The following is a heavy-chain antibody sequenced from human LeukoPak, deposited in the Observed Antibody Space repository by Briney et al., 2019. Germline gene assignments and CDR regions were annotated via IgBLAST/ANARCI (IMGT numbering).Heavy chain of an antibody. V-gene: IGHV3-33*06. Sequence: GGSLRLSCAASGFTFSNYGMYWVRQAPGKGLEWVAVIWSGGSNKYYADSVKGRFTISRDNSKNTLHLQMNSLRAEDTAVYYCAKADGNYGRGGLDYWGQGTLVTVSS. CDR2: IWSGGSNK. CDR3: AKADGNYGRGGLDY. J-gene: IGHJ4*02. D-gene: IGHD4-17*01. CDR1: GFTFSNYG.